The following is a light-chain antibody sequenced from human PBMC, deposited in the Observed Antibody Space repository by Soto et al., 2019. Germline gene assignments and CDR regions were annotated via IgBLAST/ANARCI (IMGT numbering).Light chain of an antibody. Sequence: QLVLTQPPSVSGAPGQRVTISCTGSSSNIGAGYDVHWYQQLPGRAPKLLIYGNTNRPSGVPDRFSGSKSGTSASLAITRLQAEDEGDYYCLSFDSSLSVVFGGGTKLTVL. CDR1: SSNIGAGYD. J-gene: IGLJ2*01. V-gene: IGLV1-40*01. CDR2: GNT. CDR3: LSFDSSLSVV.